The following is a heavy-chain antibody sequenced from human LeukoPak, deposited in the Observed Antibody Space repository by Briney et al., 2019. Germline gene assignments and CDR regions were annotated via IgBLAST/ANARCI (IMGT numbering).Heavy chain of an antibody. V-gene: IGHV1-2*06. J-gene: IGHJ5*02. CDR1: GYTFTGYY. D-gene: IGHD3-22*01. Sequence: ASVKVSCKASGYTFTGYYMHWVRQAPGQGLEWMGRINPNSGGTNYAQKFQGRVTMTRDTSISTAYMELSRLRSDDTAVYYCARGLAYYYDSSGYFNWFDPWGQGTLVTVS. CDR2: INPNSGGT. CDR3: ARGLAYYYDSSGYFNWFDP.